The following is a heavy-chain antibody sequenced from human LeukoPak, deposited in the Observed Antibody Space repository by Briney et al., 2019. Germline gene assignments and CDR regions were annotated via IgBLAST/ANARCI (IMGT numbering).Heavy chain of an antibody. Sequence: SETLSLTCTVSGGSISSGGYYWSWIRQPPGKGLEWIGYIYHSGSTYYNPSLKSRVTISVDRSKNQFSLKLSSVTAADTAVHYCARGQPPGYSSSWYYFDYWGQGTLVTVSS. CDR2: IYHSGST. D-gene: IGHD6-13*01. V-gene: IGHV4-30-2*01. CDR1: GGSISSGGYY. J-gene: IGHJ4*02. CDR3: ARGQPPGYSSSWYYFDY.